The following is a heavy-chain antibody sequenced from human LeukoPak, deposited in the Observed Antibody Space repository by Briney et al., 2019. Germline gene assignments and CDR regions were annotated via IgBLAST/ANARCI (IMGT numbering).Heavy chain of an antibody. J-gene: IGHJ6*03. D-gene: IGHD3-16*01. V-gene: IGHV4-61*02. CDR2: IYTSGST. CDR1: GGSISSGSYY. Sequence: PSETLSLTCTVSGGSISSGSYYWSWIRQPAGKGLEWIGRIYTSGSTNYNPSLKSRVTISVDTSKNQFSLKLSSVTAADTAVYYCARDGGVTYYYFYYYMDVWGKGTTVTVSS. CDR3: ARDGGVTYYYFYYYMDV.